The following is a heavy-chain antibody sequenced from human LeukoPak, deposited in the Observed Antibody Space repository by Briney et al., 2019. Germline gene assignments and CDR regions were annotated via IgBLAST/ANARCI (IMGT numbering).Heavy chain of an antibody. D-gene: IGHD3-22*01. CDR1: GYTFTGYY. V-gene: IGHV1-2*02. Sequence: ASVKVPCKASGYTFTGYYMHWVRQAPGQGLEWMGWINPNSGGTNYAQKFQGRVTMTRDTSISTAYMELSRLRSDDTAVYYCVRIYDSSGTDYWGQGTLVTVSS. J-gene: IGHJ4*02. CDR3: VRIYDSSGTDY. CDR2: INPNSGGT.